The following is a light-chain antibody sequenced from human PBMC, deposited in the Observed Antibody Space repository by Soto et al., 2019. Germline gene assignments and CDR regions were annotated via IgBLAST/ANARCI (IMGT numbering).Light chain of an antibody. CDR2: LNSDGSH. V-gene: IGLV4-69*01. Sequence: QPVLTQSPSASASLGASVKLTCTLRSGHSTYAIAWHQQQPEKGPRYLMKLNSDGSHSKGDGIPDRFSGSSSVAERYLTISSRQSEDEADYYCQTWVTGPPWVFGGGTKRTVL. CDR1: SGHSTYA. J-gene: IGLJ3*02. CDR3: QTWVTGPPWV.